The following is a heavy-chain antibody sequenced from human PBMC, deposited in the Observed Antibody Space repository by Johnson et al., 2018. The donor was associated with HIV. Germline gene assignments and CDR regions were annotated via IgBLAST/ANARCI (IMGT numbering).Heavy chain of an antibody. J-gene: IGHJ3*02. Sequence: QVQLVESGGGLVKPGGSLRLSCAASGITFSNAWMSWVRQAPGKGLEWVSHISSSGTTKYYSDSVKGRFTISRDNAKNSLYLQMNNLRAEDTALYYCARRWELHSNAFDIWGQGTMVTVSS. CDR2: ISSSGTTK. CDR1: GITFSNAW. D-gene: IGHD1-26*01. V-gene: IGHV3-11*01. CDR3: ARRWELHSNAFDI.